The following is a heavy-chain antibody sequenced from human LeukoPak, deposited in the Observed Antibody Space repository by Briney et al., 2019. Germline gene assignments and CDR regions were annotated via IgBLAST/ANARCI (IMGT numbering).Heavy chain of an antibody. CDR1: GGTFSSYA. V-gene: IGHV1-69*01. CDR3: ARDPAMVRGVTPHNWFDP. D-gene: IGHD3-10*01. CDR2: IIPIFGTA. Sequence: ASVKVSCKASGGTFSSYAISWVRQAPGQGFEWMGGIIPIFGTANYAQKFQGRVTITADESTGTAYMELSSLRSEDTAVYYCARDPAMVRGVTPHNWFDPWGQGTLVTVSS. J-gene: IGHJ5*02.